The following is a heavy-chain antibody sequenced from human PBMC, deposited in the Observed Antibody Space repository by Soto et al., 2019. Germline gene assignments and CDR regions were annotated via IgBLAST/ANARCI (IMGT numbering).Heavy chain of an antibody. CDR2: ISAYNGNT. Sequence: QVQLVQSGAEVKKPGASVKVSCKASGYTFTSYGISWVRQAPGQGLEWMGWISAYNGNTNYAQKLQGRVAMTTDTSTSPAYVELRSLRSDDTAVYYCARGFTYGGTYYYYGMDVWGQGTTVTVSS. D-gene: IGHD4-17*01. V-gene: IGHV1-18*01. CDR1: GYTFTSYG. CDR3: ARGFTYGGTYYYYGMDV. J-gene: IGHJ6*02.